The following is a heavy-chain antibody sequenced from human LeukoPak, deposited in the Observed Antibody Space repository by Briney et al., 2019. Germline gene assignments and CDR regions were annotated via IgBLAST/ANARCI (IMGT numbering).Heavy chain of an antibody. CDR3: ARVLAYCSSGSCYPGFVH. CDR1: GASISSSY. Sequence: PSETLSLTCTVSGASISSSYWTWIRQRPGKGLEWIGYIYYGGTTNYNPSLKSRVTISVDTSKNQFSLKLSSVTAADTAVYYCARVLAYCSSGSCYPGFVHWGQGTVVTVSS. D-gene: IGHD2-15*01. CDR2: IYYGGTT. J-gene: IGHJ4*02. V-gene: IGHV4-59*01.